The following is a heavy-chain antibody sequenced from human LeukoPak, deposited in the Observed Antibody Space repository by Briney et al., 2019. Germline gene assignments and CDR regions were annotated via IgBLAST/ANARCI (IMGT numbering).Heavy chain of an antibody. CDR2: ISGSGDSR. CDR3: AKTYYYDTSGSHYLDN. Sequence: PGGSLRLSCAASGFTFSTYAMSWVRQAPGKGLEWVSVISGSGDSRSYADSVNGRFTISRDNSQKTLYLQINSLRAEDTAIYYCAKTYYYDTSGSHYLDNWGQGTLVTVSS. D-gene: IGHD3-22*01. J-gene: IGHJ4*02. V-gene: IGHV3-23*01. CDR1: GFTFSTYA.